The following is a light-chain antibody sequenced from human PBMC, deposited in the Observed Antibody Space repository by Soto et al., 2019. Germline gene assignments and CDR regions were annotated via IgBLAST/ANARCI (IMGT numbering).Light chain of an antibody. V-gene: IGKV1-9*01. CDR1: QGISSY. Sequence: DIQLTQSPSFLSASVGDRVTITCRASQGISSYLAWYQQKPGKAPKLLIYAASTLQSGVPSRFSGSVSGTEFTLTISSRQPEDFATYYCQQLNSYHRTGGEGTEVEIK. CDR3: QQLNSYHRT. CDR2: AAS. J-gene: IGKJ1*01.